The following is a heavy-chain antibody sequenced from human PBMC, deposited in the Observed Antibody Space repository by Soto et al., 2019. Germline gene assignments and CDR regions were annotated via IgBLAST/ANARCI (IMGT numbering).Heavy chain of an antibody. J-gene: IGHJ3*01. CDR3: VREGRGSFDF. D-gene: IGHD5-12*01. V-gene: IGHV3-23*01. CDR2: IGGRGNSA. CDR1: GFIFTNYA. Sequence: GGSLRLSCAASGFIFTNYAMNWARQAPGKGLEWVSVIGGRGNSAYYADSVQGRFTISRDNSKNTLSLQMSSLTADDTAIYYCVREGRGSFDFRGPGTMVTVSS.